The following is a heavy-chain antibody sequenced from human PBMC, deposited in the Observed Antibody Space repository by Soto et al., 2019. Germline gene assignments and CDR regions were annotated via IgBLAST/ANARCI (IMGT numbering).Heavy chain of an antibody. CDR3: AREEGDGDFPDAFDI. J-gene: IGHJ3*02. CDR2: IYYSGST. Sequence: QVQLQESGPGLVKPSQTLSLTCTVSGGSISSGGYYWSWIRQHPGKGLEWIGYIYYSGSTYYNPSLKSRVTISVDTSKNQVSLKLSSVTAADTAVYYCAREEGDGDFPDAFDIWGQGTMVTVSS. CDR1: GGSISSGGYY. V-gene: IGHV4-31*03. D-gene: IGHD4-17*01.